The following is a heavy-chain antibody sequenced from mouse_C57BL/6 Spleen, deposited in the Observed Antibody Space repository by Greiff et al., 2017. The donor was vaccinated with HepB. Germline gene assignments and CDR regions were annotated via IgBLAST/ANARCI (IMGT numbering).Heavy chain of an antibody. J-gene: IGHJ3*01. Sequence: QVQLQQSGAELVRPGASVTLSCKASGYTFTDYEMHWVKQTPVHGLEWIGAIDPETGGTAYNQKFKGKAILTADKSSSTAYMELRSLTSEDSAVYYCTRARGLRRGTPAWFAYWGQGTLVTVSA. D-gene: IGHD2-4*01. CDR2: IDPETGGT. CDR1: GYTFTDYE. V-gene: IGHV1-15*01. CDR3: TRARGLRRGTPAWFAY.